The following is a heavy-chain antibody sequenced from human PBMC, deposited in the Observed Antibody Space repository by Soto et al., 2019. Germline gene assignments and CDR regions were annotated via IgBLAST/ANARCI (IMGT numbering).Heavy chain of an antibody. V-gene: IGHV3-33*01. CDR2: IWYDGSNK. CDR1: GFTFSSYG. CDR3: ARDRRSTIFGVVAMDV. J-gene: IGHJ6*02. Sequence: QVQLVASGGGVVQPGRSLRLSCAASGFTFSSYGMHWVRQAPGKGLEWVAVIWYDGSNKYYADSVKGRFTISRDNSKNTLYLQMNSLRAEDTAVYYCARDRRSTIFGVVAMDVWGQGTTVTVSS. D-gene: IGHD3-3*01.